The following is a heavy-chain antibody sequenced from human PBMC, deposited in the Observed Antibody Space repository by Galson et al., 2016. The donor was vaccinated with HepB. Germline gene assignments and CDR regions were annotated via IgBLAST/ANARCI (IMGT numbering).Heavy chain of an antibody. CDR2: IRDKGYGGTT. J-gene: IGHJ6*02. V-gene: IGHV3-49*03. CDR3: ARSRPYFYYALDV. Sequence: SLRLSCAGSGFTFSDFAMNWFRQPPGKGLEWVGFIRDKGYGGTTKYGASVRDRFTISRDDSKRIAYLQLNSLKADATAVYYCARSRPYFYYALDVWGQGTTVAVSS. D-gene: IGHD3-3*01. CDR1: GFTFSDFA.